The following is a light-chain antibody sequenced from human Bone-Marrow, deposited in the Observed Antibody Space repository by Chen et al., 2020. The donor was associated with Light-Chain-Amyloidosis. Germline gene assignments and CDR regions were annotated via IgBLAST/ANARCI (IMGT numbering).Light chain of an antibody. J-gene: IGLJ2*01. CDR2: RDT. V-gene: IGLV3-25*03. CDR3: QSADSSGTYEVI. CDR1: DLPTKY. Sequence: SYERTQPPSVPVSPGQTARITCSGDDLPTKYAYWYQQKPGQAPVLVIHRDTERPSGISERFSGSSSGTTATLTISGVQAEDEADYHCQSADSSGTYEVIFGGGTKLTAL.